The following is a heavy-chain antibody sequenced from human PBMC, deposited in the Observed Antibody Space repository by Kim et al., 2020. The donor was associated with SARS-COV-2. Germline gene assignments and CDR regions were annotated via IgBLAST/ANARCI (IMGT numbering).Heavy chain of an antibody. CDR1: GFTFSSYS. V-gene: IGHV3-21*01. CDR2: ISSSSSYI. CDR3: ARAVVIAARRYYFDY. Sequence: GGSLRLSCAASGFTFSSYSMNWVRQAPGKGLEWVSSISSSSSYIYYADSVKGRFTISRDNAKNSLYLQMNSLRAEDTAVYYCARAVVIAARRYYFDYWGQGTLVTVSS. J-gene: IGHJ4*02. D-gene: IGHD6-6*01.